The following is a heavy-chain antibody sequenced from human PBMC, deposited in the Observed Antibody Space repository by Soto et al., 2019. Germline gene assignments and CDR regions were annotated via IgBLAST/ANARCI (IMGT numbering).Heavy chain of an antibody. CDR2: ISAYNGNT. J-gene: IGHJ3*02. D-gene: IGHD2-2*03. CDR3: ARGGLDVVAVLDDAFDI. V-gene: IGHV1-18*01. CDR1: GYTFTSYG. Sequence: QVQLVQSGAEVKKPGASVKVSCKASGYTFTSYGISWVRQAPGQGLEWMGWISAYNGNTNYAQKLQGRVTMTTDTSXSXVYMELRSLRSDDTAVYYCARGGLDVVAVLDDAFDIWGQGTMVTVSS.